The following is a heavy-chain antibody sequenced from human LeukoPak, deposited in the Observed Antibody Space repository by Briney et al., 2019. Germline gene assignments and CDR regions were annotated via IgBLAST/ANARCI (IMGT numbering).Heavy chain of an antibody. J-gene: IGHJ3*02. CDR1: GYTFTTYN. V-gene: IGHV1-18*04. D-gene: IGHD3-22*01. CDR2: ISGYNGNT. CDR3: ASLKNYYDSSGYLVTDAFDI. Sequence: ASVKVSCKASGYTFTTYNINWVRQAPGQGLEWMGWISGYNGNTNYAQKLQGRGTMTTDTSTSTAYMELRSLKSDDTAVYYCASLKNYYDSSGYLVTDAFDIWGQGTMVTVSS.